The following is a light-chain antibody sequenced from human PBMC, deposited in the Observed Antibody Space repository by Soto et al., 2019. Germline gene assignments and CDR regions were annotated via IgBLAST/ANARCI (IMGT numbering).Light chain of an antibody. CDR1: QSVLYSSNNKNY. CDR3: HQYYSSPWT. CDR2: WAS. V-gene: IGKV4-1*01. J-gene: IGKJ1*01. Sequence: DIVMTQSPDSLAVSLGERATINCKSSQSVLYSSNNKNYLAWYQQKPGQPPKLLIYWASTRESGVPDQFSGGGSGTDFTLTISSLQAEDVAVYYCHQYYSSPWTFGQGTKVEIK.